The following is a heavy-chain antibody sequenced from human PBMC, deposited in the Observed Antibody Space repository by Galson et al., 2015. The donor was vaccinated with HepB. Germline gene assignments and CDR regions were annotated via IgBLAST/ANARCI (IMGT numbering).Heavy chain of an antibody. Sequence: ETLSLTCSVSGGSVSSSGYYWGWIRQPPGKGLEWIATISYSGSTYYNPSLKSRVTISADTSKNQFSLMLSSLTAADTAVFYCARYVGSGKYFDYWGQGTLVTDSS. CDR1: GGSVSSSGYY. V-gene: IGHV4-39*07. CDR3: ARYVGSGKYFDY. J-gene: IGHJ4*02. CDR2: ISYSGST. D-gene: IGHD3-10*01.